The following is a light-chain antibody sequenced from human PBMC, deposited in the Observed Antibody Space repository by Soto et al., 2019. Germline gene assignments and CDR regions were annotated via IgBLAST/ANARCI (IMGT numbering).Light chain of an antibody. J-gene: IGLJ2*01. Sequence: QSALTQPASVSASPGEPITISCTGTSSDVGSYRLVSWYQQHPGKAPKLMIYEDDERPSGVSNRFSGSTSGNTASLTISGLQAEDEAYYYCSSYAGRSTFVVFGGGTKVTVL. CDR1: SSDVGSYRL. CDR3: SSYAGRSTFVV. CDR2: EDD. V-gene: IGLV2-23*01.